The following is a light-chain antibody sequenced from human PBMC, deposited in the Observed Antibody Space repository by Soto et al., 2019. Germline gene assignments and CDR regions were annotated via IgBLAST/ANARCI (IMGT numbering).Light chain of an antibody. J-gene: IGKJ2*01. CDR2: GAS. V-gene: IGKV3-15*01. CDR1: QSVSSD. CDR3: QQYSKWPPT. Sequence: EIVMTQSPAALSVSPGERATLSCRASQSVSSDLAWYHQKPGQAPSLLIYGASIRSTGIPARFSGSGSGTEFTLTISTLQSEDFAVYYCQQYSKWPPTFGQGTKLEIK.